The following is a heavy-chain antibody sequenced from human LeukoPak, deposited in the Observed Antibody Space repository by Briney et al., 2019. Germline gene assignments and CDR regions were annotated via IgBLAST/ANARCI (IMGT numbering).Heavy chain of an antibody. Sequence: GESLKISCVASGFTFSDFWMHWFRQVPGKGLMWLARISGDATRITYADSVEGRFTISRDTAKKTLYLQMTHLKVDDTAMYFCARDARRHRYFDLWGRGTLVTVTS. CDR1: GFTFSDFW. D-gene: IGHD6-6*01. CDR2: ISGDATRI. CDR3: ARDARRHRYFDL. V-gene: IGHV3-74*03. J-gene: IGHJ2*01.